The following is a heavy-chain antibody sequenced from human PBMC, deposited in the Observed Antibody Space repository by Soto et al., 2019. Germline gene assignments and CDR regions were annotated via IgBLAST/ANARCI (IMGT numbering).Heavy chain of an antibody. V-gene: IGHV3-23*01. CDR2: ISGSGSST. Sequence: GSLRLSCAASGFTFSSYAMSWVRQAPGKGLEWVSGISGSGSSTDFADSVKGRFTISRDNSKNTLYLQMNSLRDEDTAVYYCAKERRYSSPWYFAYWGQGTLVTGSS. CDR1: GFTFSSYA. CDR3: AKERRYSSPWYFAY. J-gene: IGHJ4*02. D-gene: IGHD4-4*01.